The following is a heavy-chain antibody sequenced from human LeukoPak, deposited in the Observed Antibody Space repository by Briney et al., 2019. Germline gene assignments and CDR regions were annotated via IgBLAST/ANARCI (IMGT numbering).Heavy chain of an antibody. CDR3: ARDNPPDY. CDR2: IKQDGSEK. J-gene: IGHJ4*02. CDR1: GFTFSSCW. V-gene: IGHV3-7*03. Sequence: GGSLRLSCVASGFTFSSCWMSWVRQAPGKGLEWVANIKQDGSEKSYVESVRGRFTISRDNAKNSLYLQLNSLRAEDTALYYCARDNPPDYWGQGTLVTVSS.